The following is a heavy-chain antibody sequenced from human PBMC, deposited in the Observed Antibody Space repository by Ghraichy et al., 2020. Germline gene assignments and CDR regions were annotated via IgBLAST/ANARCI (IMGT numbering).Heavy chain of an antibody. D-gene: IGHD1-14*01. V-gene: IGHV3-7*01. Sequence: GESLNISCVASGFTFSSYWMSWVRQAPGKGLEWVANIKHDASETSFVDSVKGRFTISRDNAKNSLYLQMNSLRAEDTALYYCARFRGSSHLSEDLDYWGQGTLVTVSS. CDR1: GFTFSSYW. CDR3: ARFRGSSHLSEDLDY. J-gene: IGHJ4*02. CDR2: IKHDASET.